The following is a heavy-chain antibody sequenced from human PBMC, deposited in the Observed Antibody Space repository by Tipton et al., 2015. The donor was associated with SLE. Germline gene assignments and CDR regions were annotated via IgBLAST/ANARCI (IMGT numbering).Heavy chain of an antibody. D-gene: IGHD2-15*01. V-gene: IGHV3-21*01. CDR1: GFTFSSYG. Sequence: GSLRLSCAASGFTFSSYGMHWVRLAPGKGLEWASSIDSSSTYISYADSVKGRFTISRDNAKNSLYLQMNSLRAEDTAVYYCAGAVVVVVVAATRGGAFDILGQGTMVTVSS. CDR2: IDSSSTYI. J-gene: IGHJ3*02. CDR3: AGAVVVVVVAATRGGAFDI.